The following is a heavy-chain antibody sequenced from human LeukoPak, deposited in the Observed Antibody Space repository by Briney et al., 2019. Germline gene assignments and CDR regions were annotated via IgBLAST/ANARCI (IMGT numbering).Heavy chain of an antibody. CDR2: ISSSSYI. Sequence: GGSLRLSCAASGFTFSSYSMNWVRQAPGKGLEWVSSISSSSYIYYADSVKGRFPISRDNAKNSLYLQMNTLRADDTAVYYCARWLAQQYYYYGMDVWGQGTTVTVSS. CDR3: ARWLAQQYYYYGMDV. V-gene: IGHV3-21*01. CDR1: GFTFSSYS. D-gene: IGHD6-19*01. J-gene: IGHJ6*02.